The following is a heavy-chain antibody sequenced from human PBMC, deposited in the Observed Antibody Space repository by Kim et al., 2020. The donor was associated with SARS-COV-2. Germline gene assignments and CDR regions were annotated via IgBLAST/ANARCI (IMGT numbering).Heavy chain of an antibody. D-gene: IGHD2-15*01. J-gene: IGHJ4*02. Sequence: SETLSLTCTVSGGSLSGGTFFWGWIRQPPGKGLEWIESIYYSGCTYYNPSLKSRVTISVDASKNQFSLKLSSVTAADTAVYYCARHSTNGGGCYCLLDCWGQGTLVTVSS. CDR1: GGSLSGGTFF. V-gene: IGHV4-39*01. CDR3: ARHSTNGGGCYCLLDC. CDR2: IYYSGCT.